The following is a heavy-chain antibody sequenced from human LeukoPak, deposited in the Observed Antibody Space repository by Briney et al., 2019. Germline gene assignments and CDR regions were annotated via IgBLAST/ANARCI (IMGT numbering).Heavy chain of an antibody. V-gene: IGHV3-30*02. Sequence: GGSLRLSCAASGFTFSKYGMHWVRQAPGKGLGWVGIIKNDGTSKFYIDSLKGRFTISRDNSKSTVYLEMNSLRADDTAVYYCATDGSHYDIESWGQGTLVSVSS. J-gene: IGHJ4*02. CDR2: IKNDGTSK. CDR1: GFTFSKYG. CDR3: ATDGSHYDIES. D-gene: IGHD3-10*01.